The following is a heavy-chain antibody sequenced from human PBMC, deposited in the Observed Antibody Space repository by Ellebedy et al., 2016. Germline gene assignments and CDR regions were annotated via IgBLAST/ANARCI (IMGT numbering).Heavy chain of an antibody. D-gene: IGHD3-16*01. CDR1: GFTFSYYG. Sequence: GGSLRLXXAASGFTFSYYGMHWVRQAPGKGLQWVTFISYDGSYNYYGDSVKGRFTISRDNSKNTLYLQMNSLRAEDTAVYYCAKDGGPFDYWGQGTLVTVSS. J-gene: IGHJ4*02. CDR2: ISYDGSYN. CDR3: AKDGGPFDY. V-gene: IGHV3-30*18.